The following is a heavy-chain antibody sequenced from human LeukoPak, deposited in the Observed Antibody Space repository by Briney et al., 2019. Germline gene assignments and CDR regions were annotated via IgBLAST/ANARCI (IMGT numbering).Heavy chain of an antibody. Sequence: SSETLSLTCPVSGGSITSGGYYWSWIRQLPGKGLERIGYIYYSGTTSYNPSLKSRLTISLDTSENQFSLKLSSVTAADTAVYYCARGSTGDKSNNWGQGTLVTVSS. D-gene: IGHD7-27*01. V-gene: IGHV4-31*03. CDR1: GGSITSGGYY. J-gene: IGHJ4*02. CDR2: IYYSGTT. CDR3: ARGSTGDKSNN.